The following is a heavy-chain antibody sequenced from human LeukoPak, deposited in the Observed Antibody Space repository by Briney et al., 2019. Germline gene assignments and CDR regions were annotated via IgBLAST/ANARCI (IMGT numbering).Heavy chain of an antibody. V-gene: IGHV1-69*06. D-gene: IGHD5-18*01. Sequence: SVKVSCKASGGTFSSYAISWVRQAPGQRLEWMGGIIPIFGTANYAQKFQGRVTITADKSTSTAYMELSSLRSEDTAVYYCARQPIQLWFYFDYWGQGTLVTVSS. CDR3: ARQPIQLWFYFDY. CDR1: GGTFSSYA. J-gene: IGHJ4*02. CDR2: IIPIFGTA.